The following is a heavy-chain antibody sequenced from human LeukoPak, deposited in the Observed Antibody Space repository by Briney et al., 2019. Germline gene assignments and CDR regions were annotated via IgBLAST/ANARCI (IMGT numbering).Heavy chain of an antibody. V-gene: IGHV3-11*06. CDR2: ISSSSSYT. D-gene: IGHD3-22*01. CDR3: AREAVYYDSSGYNPNYYFDY. CDR1: GFTFSDYY. Sequence: GGSLRLSCAASGFTFSDYYMSWIRQAPGKGLEWVSYISSSSSYTNYADSVKGRFTISRDNAKNSLYLQMNSLRDEDTAVYYCAREAVYYDSSGYNPNYYFDYWGQGTLVTVSS. J-gene: IGHJ4*02.